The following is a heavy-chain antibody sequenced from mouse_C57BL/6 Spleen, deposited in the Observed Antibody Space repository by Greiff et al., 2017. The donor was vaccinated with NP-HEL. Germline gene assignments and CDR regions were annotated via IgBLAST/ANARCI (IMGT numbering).Heavy chain of an antibody. Sequence: VHVKQSGPELVKPGASVKISCKASGYSFTDYNMNWVKQSNGKSLEWIGVINPNYGTTSYNQKFKGKATLTVDQSSSTAYMQLNSLTSEDSAVYYCARTYYGSSLYYFDYWGQGTTLTVSS. J-gene: IGHJ2*01. CDR3: ARTYYGSSLYYFDY. D-gene: IGHD1-1*01. CDR2: INPNYGTT. CDR1: GYSFTDYN. V-gene: IGHV1-39*01.